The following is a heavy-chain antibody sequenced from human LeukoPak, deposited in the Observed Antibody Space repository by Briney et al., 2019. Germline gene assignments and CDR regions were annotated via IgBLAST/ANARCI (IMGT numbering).Heavy chain of an antibody. CDR2: IIPIPGIA. CDR1: GGPFRSYT. CDR3: ARDYCGGDCYYFEYFDY. V-gene: IGHV1-69*04. D-gene: IGHD2-21*01. J-gene: IGHJ4*02. Sequence: VKVSCKASGGPFRSYTISWVRQAPGQGLEWMGRIIPIPGIANYAQKFQGRVTITADKSTSTAYMELSSLRSEDTAVYYCARDYCGGDCYYFEYFDYWGQGTLVTVSS.